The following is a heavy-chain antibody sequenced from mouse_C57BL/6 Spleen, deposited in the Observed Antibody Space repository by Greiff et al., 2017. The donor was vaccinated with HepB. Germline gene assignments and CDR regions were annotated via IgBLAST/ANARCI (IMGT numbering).Heavy chain of an antibody. CDR3: ATTAQAFYFDY. Sequence: EVQLQQSGPGLVKPSQSLSLTCSVTGYSITSGYYWNWIRQFPGNKLEWMGYISYDGSNNYHPSLHNRISITRDTSKNQFFLTLNSVTTEDTATYYCATTAQAFYFDYWGQGTTLTVSS. V-gene: IGHV3-6*01. CDR1: GYSITSGYY. J-gene: IGHJ2*01. CDR2: ISYDGSN. D-gene: IGHD3-2*02.